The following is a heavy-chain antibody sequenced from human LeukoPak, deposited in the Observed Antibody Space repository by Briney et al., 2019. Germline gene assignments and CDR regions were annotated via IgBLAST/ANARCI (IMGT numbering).Heavy chain of an antibody. D-gene: IGHD4-17*01. CDR3: ARITVTSRGYYYGMDV. Sequence: GSLRLSCAASGFTFSSYNMNWVRQAPGKGLEWVSSISSSSSYIYYTDSVKGRFTISRDNAKNSLYLQMNSLRAGDTAVYYCARITVTSRGYYYGMDVWGQGTTVTVSS. CDR1: GFTFSSYN. V-gene: IGHV3-21*01. J-gene: IGHJ6*02. CDR2: ISSSSSYI.